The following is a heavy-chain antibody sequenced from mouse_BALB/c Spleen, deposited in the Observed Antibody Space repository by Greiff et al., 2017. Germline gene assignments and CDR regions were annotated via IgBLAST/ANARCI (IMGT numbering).Heavy chain of an antibody. J-gene: IGHJ4*01. V-gene: IGHV5-6-4*01. CDR2: ISSGGSYT. CDR3: TRDIYYAMDY. CDR1: GFTFSSYT. Sequence: VQLKESGGGLVKPGGSLKLSCAASGFTFSSYTMSWVRQTPEKRLEWVATISSGGSYTYYPDSVKGRFTISRDNAKNTLYLQMSSLKSEDTAMYYCTRDIYYAMDYWGQGTSVTVSS.